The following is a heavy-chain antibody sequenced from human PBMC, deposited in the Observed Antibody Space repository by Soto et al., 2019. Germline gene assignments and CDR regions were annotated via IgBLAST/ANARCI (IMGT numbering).Heavy chain of an antibody. D-gene: IGHD3-22*01. V-gene: IGHV3-64D*06. CDR3: VKGEYYYDSSGYYAFDY. CDR2: ISTNGGST. CDR1: GFTFSIYA. J-gene: IGHJ4*02. Sequence: GGSLRLSCSASGFTFSIYAMHWVRQAPGKGLEYVSSISTNGGSTDYADSVKGRFTISRDNSKNTVYLQMSSLRVEDTAVYYCVKGEYYYDSSGYYAFDYWGQGT.